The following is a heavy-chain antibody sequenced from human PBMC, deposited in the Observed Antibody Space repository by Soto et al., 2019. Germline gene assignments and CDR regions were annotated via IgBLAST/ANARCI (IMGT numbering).Heavy chain of an antibody. CDR1: GFSLSSTRVA. V-gene: IGHV2-5*02. CDR3: AHSVVAGLGYYFDY. Sequence: QITLKESGPTLVKPTQTLTLTCTFSGFSLSSTRVAVGWIRQPPGKALEWLALIYWDDDKRYSPFLKSRLTLXXXTXXNQVVLTMTNMDPVDTATYYCAHSVVAGLGYYFDYWGQGTRVTVSS. J-gene: IGHJ4*02. CDR2: IYWDDDK. D-gene: IGHD6-19*01.